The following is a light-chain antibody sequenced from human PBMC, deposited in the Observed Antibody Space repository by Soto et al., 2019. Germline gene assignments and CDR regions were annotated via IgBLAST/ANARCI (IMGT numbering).Light chain of an antibody. CDR1: QSVNKY. CDR2: DAS. V-gene: IGKV3-11*01. CDR3: QQRGHWPPIT. J-gene: IGKJ5*01. Sequence: VVLTQSPATLSLSPGERATLSRRTSQSVNKYLAWYQQKPGQAPRLLIFDASNRATGIPDRFTGSGYGTDFPLTISSLEPEDFAVYYCQQRGHWPPITFGQGKRLEIK.